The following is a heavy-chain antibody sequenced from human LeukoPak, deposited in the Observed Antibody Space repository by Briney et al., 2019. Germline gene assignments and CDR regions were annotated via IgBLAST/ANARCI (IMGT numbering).Heavy chain of an antibody. CDR2: ISHSGST. V-gene: IGHV4-31*03. CDR3: ARNAGYSDLNF. CDR1: GGSVSRGNFH. J-gene: IGHJ4*02. D-gene: IGHD3-22*01. Sequence: SETLSLTCTVSGGSVSRGNFHWNWIRQHPGKGLEWIGYISHSGSTFYNPSLKTRPTISIDTSKNQFSLKLNSVTAADTAIYYCARNAGYSDLNFWGQGVLVTVSS.